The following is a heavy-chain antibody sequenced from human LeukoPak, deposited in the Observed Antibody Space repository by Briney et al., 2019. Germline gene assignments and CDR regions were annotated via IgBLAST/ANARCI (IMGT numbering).Heavy chain of an antibody. CDR1: GGSISSSSYY. Sequence: RTSETLSLTCTVSGGSISSSSYYWGWIRQPRGKGLEWIGSIYYSGSTYYNPSLRSRVTISVDTSKNHFSLKLSSVTAADTAVYYWARRLISLRSHYYYYHMDVWGKGTTVTVSS. J-gene: IGHJ6*03. CDR3: ARRLISLRSHYYYYHMDV. V-gene: IGHV4-39*02. CDR2: IYYSGST. D-gene: IGHD3-16*01.